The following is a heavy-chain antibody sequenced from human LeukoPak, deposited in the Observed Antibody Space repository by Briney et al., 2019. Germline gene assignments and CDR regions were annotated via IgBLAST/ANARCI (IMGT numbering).Heavy chain of an antibody. CDR1: GGSISSGSYY. CDR2: IYTSGST. Sequence: PSQTLSLTCTVSGGSISSGSYYWSWIRQSAGKGLEWIGRIYTSGSTNYNPSLKSRVTISVDTSKNQFSLKLSSVTAADTAVYYCAREHPPGDDGDYGANYYSDYWGQGTLVTVSS. CDR3: AREHPPGDDGDYGANYYSDY. V-gene: IGHV4-61*02. J-gene: IGHJ4*02. D-gene: IGHD4-17*01.